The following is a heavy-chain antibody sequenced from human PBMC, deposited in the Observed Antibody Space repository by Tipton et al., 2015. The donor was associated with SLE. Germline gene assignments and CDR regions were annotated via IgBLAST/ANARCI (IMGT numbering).Heavy chain of an antibody. CDR2: ISSSSSYI. CDR3: AKEFGDY. V-gene: IGHV3-21*01. Sequence: SLRLFCTASGFTFSSYSMNWVRQAPGKGLEWVSSISSSSSYIYYADSVKGRFTISRDNAKNSLYLQMDSLRAEDTAVYYCAKEFGDYWGQGTLVTVSS. J-gene: IGHJ4*02. CDR1: GFTFSSYS. D-gene: IGHD3-10*01.